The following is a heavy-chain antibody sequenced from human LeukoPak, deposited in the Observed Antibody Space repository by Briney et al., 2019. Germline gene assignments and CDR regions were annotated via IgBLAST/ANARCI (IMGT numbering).Heavy chain of an antibody. CDR2: VFDSGGT. V-gene: IGHV4-59*08. D-gene: IGHD1-26*01. CDR1: GGSISNYW. J-gene: IGHJ3*02. Sequence: SETLSLTCTVSGGSISNYWWSWIRQPPGKGLEWIGYVFDSGGTNYNPSLKSRVTISVDTSKKQFSLKLSSVTAADTAVYYCARGRGYGGNYLRSFDIWGQGTMVTVSS. CDR3: ARGRGYGGNYLRSFDI.